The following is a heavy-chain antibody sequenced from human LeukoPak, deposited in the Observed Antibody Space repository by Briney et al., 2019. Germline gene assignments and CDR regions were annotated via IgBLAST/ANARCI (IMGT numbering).Heavy chain of an antibody. CDR3: ARDKGSGSYYPFDY. CDR1: GFTSSSYG. J-gene: IGHJ4*02. V-gene: IGHV3-33*01. Sequence: GGSLRLSCAASGFTSSSYGMHWVRQAPGKGLEWVAVIWYDGSNKYYADSVKGRFTISRDNSKNTLYLQMNSLRAEDTAVYYCARDKGSGSYYPFDYWGQGTLVTVSS. D-gene: IGHD3-10*01. CDR2: IWYDGSNK.